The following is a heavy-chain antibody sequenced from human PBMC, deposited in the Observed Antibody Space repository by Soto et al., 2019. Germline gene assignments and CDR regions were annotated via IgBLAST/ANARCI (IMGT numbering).Heavy chain of an antibody. Sequence: EVQMLESGGDLVQPGGSLRLSCVASGFTFSNYAMSWVRQAPGKGLEWVSGFTGNGDDTYYADSVKGRFTISRDNSRNTLYLQMHSLRAEDTAVYYCAKVRSSGYSVFDYWGQGTLVTVSS. V-gene: IGHV3-23*01. CDR2: FTGNGDDT. D-gene: IGHD5-18*01. CDR1: GFTFSNYA. CDR3: AKVRSSGYSVFDY. J-gene: IGHJ4*02.